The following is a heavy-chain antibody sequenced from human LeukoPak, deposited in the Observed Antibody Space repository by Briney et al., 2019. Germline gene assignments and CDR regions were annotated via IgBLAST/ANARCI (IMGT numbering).Heavy chain of an antibody. CDR3: ARDRAWLQNWFDP. V-gene: IGHV1-18*01. J-gene: IGHJ5*02. CDR2: ISAYNGNT. Sequence: GASVKVCCKASGYTFTSCDINWVRQAPGQGLEWMGWISAYNGNTNYAQKLQGRVTMTTDTSTSTAYMELRSLRSDDTAVYYCARDRAWLQNWFDPWGQGTLVTVSS. CDR1: GYTFTSCD. D-gene: IGHD5-12*01.